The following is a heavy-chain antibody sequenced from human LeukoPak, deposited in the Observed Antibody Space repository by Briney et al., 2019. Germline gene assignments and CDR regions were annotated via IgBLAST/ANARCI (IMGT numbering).Heavy chain of an antibody. D-gene: IGHD6-25*01. CDR3: AKGGGPDY. CDR2: ISGSGGST. CDR1: GCTFSSYA. J-gene: IGHJ4*02. Sequence: GGSLTLSCAASGCTFSSYAMSWVRQAPGKGLEWVSAISGSGGSTYYADSVKGRLTISRDNSKNTLYLQMNSLRAEDTVVYYCAKGGGPDYWGQGTLVTVSS. V-gene: IGHV3-23*01.